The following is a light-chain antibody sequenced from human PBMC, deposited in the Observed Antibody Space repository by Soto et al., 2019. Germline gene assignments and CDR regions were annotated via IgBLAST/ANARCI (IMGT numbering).Light chain of an antibody. CDR3: QRYASSPLT. J-gene: IGKJ1*01. CDR2: GAS. V-gene: IGKV3-20*01. CDR1: QSVSTRS. Sequence: EIVLTQSPGTLSLSPGERATLSCRASQSVSTRSLAWYQQNPGQAPRLLISGASSRAADIPDRFSGSGYGPDLTLPINRLEHEAFKVYSCQRYASSPLTFGQGTKV.